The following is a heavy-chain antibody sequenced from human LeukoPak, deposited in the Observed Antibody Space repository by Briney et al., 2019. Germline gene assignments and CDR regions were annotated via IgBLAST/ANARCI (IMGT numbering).Heavy chain of an antibody. V-gene: IGHV3-30*18. CDR3: AKGSMGRCSGNSCYSVY. CDR1: GFTFSNYG. J-gene: IGHJ4*02. Sequence: GVSLRLSCAASGFTFSNYGMHWVRQAPGKGLEWVAVISYDGSNKYYADSVKGRFTISRDNSKNTLYLQMNSLRVEDTAVYYCAKGSMGRCSGNSCYSVYWGQGTLVTVS. D-gene: IGHD5-12*01. CDR2: ISYDGSNK.